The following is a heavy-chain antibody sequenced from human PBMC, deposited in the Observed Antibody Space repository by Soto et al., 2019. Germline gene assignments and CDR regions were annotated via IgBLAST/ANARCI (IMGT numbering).Heavy chain of an antibody. V-gene: IGHV1-24*01. CDR2: FDPEDGET. CDR1: GYTLTELS. Sequence: ASVKVSCKVSGYTLTELSMHWVRQAPGKGLEWMGGFDPEDGETIYAQKFQGRVTMTEDTSTDTAYMELSSLRSEDTAVYYCATAGFEIFGVDNWFDPWGQGTLVTVSS. D-gene: IGHD3-3*01. J-gene: IGHJ5*02. CDR3: ATAGFEIFGVDNWFDP.